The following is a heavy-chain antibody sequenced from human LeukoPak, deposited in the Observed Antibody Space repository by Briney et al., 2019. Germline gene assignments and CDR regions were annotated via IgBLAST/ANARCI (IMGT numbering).Heavy chain of an antibody. CDR1: GGSISSYY. CDR2: IYYSGST. J-gene: IGHJ4*02. V-gene: IGHV4-59*12. D-gene: IGHD5-24*01. CDR3: AREERWLQLNFDY. Sequence: PSETLSLTCTVSGGSISSYYWSWIRQPPGKGLEWIGYIYYSGSTNYNPSLKSRVTISVDTSKNQFSLKLSSVTAADTAVYYCAREERWLQLNFDYWGQGTLVTVSS.